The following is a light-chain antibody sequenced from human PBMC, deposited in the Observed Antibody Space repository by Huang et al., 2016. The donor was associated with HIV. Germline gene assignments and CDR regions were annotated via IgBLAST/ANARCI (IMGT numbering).Light chain of an antibody. CDR3: QQSYSTPMYT. CDR1: KRITSY. V-gene: IGKV1-39*01. Sequence: DIQMTQSPSSLSASVGDRVTITCRASKRITSYLNWYQQKPGKAPKLLIYAASSLQSVVPSRFSGSGSGTDFTLTISSLQPEDFATYYCQQSYSTPMYTFGQGTKLEI. CDR2: AAS. J-gene: IGKJ2*01.